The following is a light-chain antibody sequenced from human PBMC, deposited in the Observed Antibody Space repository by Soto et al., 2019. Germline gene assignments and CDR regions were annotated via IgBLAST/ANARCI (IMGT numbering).Light chain of an antibody. CDR1: SSNIGSNT. Sequence: QSVLTQPPSASGTPGQRVTISCSGSSSNIGSNTVNWYQQLPGTDPKLLIYSNNQRPSGVPDRFSGSKSGTSASLAISGLQSEDEADYYCAAWDDSLNGWVFGGGTKLT. CDR2: SNN. J-gene: IGLJ3*02. V-gene: IGLV1-44*01. CDR3: AAWDDSLNGWV.